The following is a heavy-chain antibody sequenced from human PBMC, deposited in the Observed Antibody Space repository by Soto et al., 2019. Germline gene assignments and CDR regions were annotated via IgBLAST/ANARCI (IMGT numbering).Heavy chain of an antibody. J-gene: IGHJ6*02. CDR1: GGSFSGYY. Sequence: ASETLSLTCAVYGGSFSGYYWSWIRQPPGKGLEWIGEINHSGSTNYNPSLKSRVTISVDTSKNQFSLKLSSVTAADTAVYYCARDTWIQLWLGRDYYYGMDVWGQGTTVTVSS. CDR2: INHSGST. CDR3: ARDTWIQLWLGRDYYYGMDV. D-gene: IGHD5-18*01. V-gene: IGHV4-34*01.